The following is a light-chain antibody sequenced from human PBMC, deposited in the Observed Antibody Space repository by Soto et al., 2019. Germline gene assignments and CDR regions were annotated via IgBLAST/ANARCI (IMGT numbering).Light chain of an antibody. Sequence: EIVLTQSPGTLSLSPGERATISCRASQSVSSSELARYQQKPDQAPRLLVYSASRRATGIPDRFSGSGSGTDFTLTISRLEPEDFAVYYCQHYVSSSPRPFGGGTKVEIK. CDR2: SAS. V-gene: IGKV3-20*01. J-gene: IGKJ4*01. CDR1: QSVSSSE. CDR3: QHYVSSSPRP.